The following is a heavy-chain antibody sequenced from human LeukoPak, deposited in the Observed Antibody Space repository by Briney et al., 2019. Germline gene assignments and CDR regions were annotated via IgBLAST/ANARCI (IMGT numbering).Heavy chain of an antibody. CDR2: IYYSGST. J-gene: IGHJ1*01. Sequence: PSETLSLTCTVSGGSISSFYWSWIRQPPGKGLEWIGNIYYSGSTNYNPSLKSRVTISLDTSKDQFSLKLSSVTAADTAVYYCARDEVRFPRVFQHWGQGTLVTVSP. CDR1: GGSISSFY. V-gene: IGHV4-59*01. D-gene: IGHD3-10*01. CDR3: ARDEVRFPRVFQH.